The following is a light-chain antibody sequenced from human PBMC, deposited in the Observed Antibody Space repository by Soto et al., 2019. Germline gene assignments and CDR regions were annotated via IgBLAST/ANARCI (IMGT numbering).Light chain of an antibody. V-gene: IGLV2-23*01. CDR1: SSDVGSYNL. CDR3: CSYAGRSTLV. CDR2: EGT. Sequence: QSALTQPASVSGSPGQSITISCTGTSSDVGSYNLVSWYQQHPGKAPKLMIYEGTERPSGVSNRFSGSKSGNTASLTISGLQAEDEADYYCCSYAGRSTLVFGGGTKVTVL. J-gene: IGLJ3*02.